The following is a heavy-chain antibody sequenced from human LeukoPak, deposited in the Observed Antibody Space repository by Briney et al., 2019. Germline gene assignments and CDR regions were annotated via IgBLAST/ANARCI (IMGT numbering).Heavy chain of an antibody. CDR2: IIPIFGTA. Sequence: ASVKVSCKASGGTFISYAISWVRQAPGQGLEWMGGIIPIFGTANYAQKFQGRVTITADESTSTAYMELSSLRSEDTAVYYCVREGYYDSSGYYTPLDYWGQGTLVTVSS. CDR3: VREGYYDSSGYYTPLDY. CDR1: GGTFISYA. J-gene: IGHJ4*02. V-gene: IGHV1-69*01. D-gene: IGHD3-22*01.